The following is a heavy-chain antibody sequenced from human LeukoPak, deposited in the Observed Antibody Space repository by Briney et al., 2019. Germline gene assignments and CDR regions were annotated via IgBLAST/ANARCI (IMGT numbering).Heavy chain of an antibody. CDR3: ANSSLA. D-gene: IGHD6-6*01. CDR1: RFTFSSYA. V-gene: IGHV3-23*01. Sequence: GGSLRLSCTASRFTFSSYALTWVRQAPVKGLEWVSSISDSGDRTHYADSVKGRFTISRVNSKNTLFLQMTNLRTEDTAVYYCANSSLAWGQGTLVTVSS. J-gene: IGHJ4*02. CDR2: ISDSGDRT.